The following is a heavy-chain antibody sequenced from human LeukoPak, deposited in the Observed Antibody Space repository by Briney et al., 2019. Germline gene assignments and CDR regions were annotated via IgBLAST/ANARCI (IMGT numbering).Heavy chain of an antibody. D-gene: IGHD3-10*01. V-gene: IGHV3-74*01. CDR1: GFTFSSYW. CDR3: AGLSGDDAFDI. J-gene: IGHJ3*02. Sequence: PGGSLRLSCAASGFTFSSYWMHWVRQAPGKGLVWVSRINSDGSSTSYADSVKGRLTISRDNAKNTLYLQMNSLRAEDTAVYYCAGLSGDDAFDIWGQGTMVTVSS. CDR2: INSDGSST.